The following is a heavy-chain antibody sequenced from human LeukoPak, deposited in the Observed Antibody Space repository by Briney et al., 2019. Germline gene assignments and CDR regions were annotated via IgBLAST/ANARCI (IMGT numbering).Heavy chain of an antibody. D-gene: IGHD3-9*01. CDR2: IKEDGSEK. V-gene: IGHV3-7*01. CDR1: GFTFNNFW. J-gene: IGHJ4*02. Sequence: GGSLRLSCAASGFTFNNFWMSWVRQAPGKGLEWVANIKEDGSEKHYVDSVKGRFTISRDNAKNSLSLQMNTLRGEDTALYYCARGLAAPDHWGQGTLVTVSS. CDR3: ARGLAAPDH.